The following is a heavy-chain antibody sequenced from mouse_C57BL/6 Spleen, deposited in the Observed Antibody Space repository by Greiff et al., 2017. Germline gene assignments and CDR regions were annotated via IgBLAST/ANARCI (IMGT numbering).Heavy chain of an antibody. D-gene: IGHD2-1*01. Sequence: QVQLQQSGAELVRPGTSVKVSCTASGYAFTNYLIEWVKQRPGQGLEWIGVINPGSGGTNYNEKFKGKATLTADKSSSTAYMQLSSLTSEDSAVYFWARAPPYGNYVAFDYWGQGTTLTVSS. CDR2: INPGSGGT. V-gene: IGHV1-54*01. J-gene: IGHJ2*01. CDR3: ARAPPYGNYVAFDY. CDR1: GYAFTNYL.